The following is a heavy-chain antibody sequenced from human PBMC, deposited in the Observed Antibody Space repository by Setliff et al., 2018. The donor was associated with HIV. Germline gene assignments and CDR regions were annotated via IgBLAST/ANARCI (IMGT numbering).Heavy chain of an antibody. Sequence: SVKVSCKASGYIFTDYAISWVRQAPGQGLEWMGGIIPIFGTANYAQKFQGRVTITADESTSAAYMELSSLRSEDTAVYYCAREKGNVDSSMVLYYYYGMDVWAQGTTVTVSS. J-gene: IGHJ6*02. V-gene: IGHV1-69*13. CDR3: AREKGNVDSSMVLYYYYGMDV. CDR1: GYIFTDYA. D-gene: IGHD5-18*01. CDR2: IIPIFGTA.